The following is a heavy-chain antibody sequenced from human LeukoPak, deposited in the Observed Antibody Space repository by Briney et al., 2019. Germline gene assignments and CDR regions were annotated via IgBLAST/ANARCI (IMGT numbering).Heavy chain of an antibody. V-gene: IGHV4-34*01. Sequence: PSETLSLTCTVSGGSISSYYWSWIRQPPGKGLEWIGEINHSGSTNYNPSLKSRVTISVDTSKNQFSLKLSSVTAADTAVYYCARRARGVIQYYYYMDVWGKGTTVTISS. CDR3: ARRARGVIQYYYYMDV. CDR2: INHSGST. J-gene: IGHJ6*03. D-gene: IGHD3-10*01. CDR1: GGSISSYY.